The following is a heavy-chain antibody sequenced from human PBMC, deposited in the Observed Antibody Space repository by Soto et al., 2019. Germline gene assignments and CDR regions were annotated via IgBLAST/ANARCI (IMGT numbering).Heavy chain of an antibody. CDR2: ISAYNGNT. V-gene: IGHV1-18*01. CDR3: ARESITIFGVVIRTKTSDAFDI. J-gene: IGHJ3*02. CDR1: GYTFTSYG. D-gene: IGHD3-3*01. Sequence: WASVKVSCKASGYTFTSYGISWVRQAPGQGLEWMGWISAYNGNTNYAQKLQGRVTMTTDTSTSTAYMGLRSLSSDDTAVYYCARESITIFGVVIRTKTSDAFDIWGQGTMVTVSS.